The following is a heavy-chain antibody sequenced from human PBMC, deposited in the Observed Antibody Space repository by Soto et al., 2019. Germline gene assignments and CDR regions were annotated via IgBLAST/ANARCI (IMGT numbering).Heavy chain of an antibody. V-gene: IGHV5-51*01. CDR1: GYSFTSNW. Sequence: GESLKISCKGSGYSFTSNWIGWVRQMPGKGLEWVGIIYPGDSDTRYSPSFQGHVTISADKSISTAYLQWGSLRASDTAIYYCSREQSPGGYDPCYFVYWGQGTPVTVYS. CDR3: SREQSPGGYDPCYFVY. CDR2: IYPGDSDT. D-gene: IGHD5-12*01. J-gene: IGHJ4*02.